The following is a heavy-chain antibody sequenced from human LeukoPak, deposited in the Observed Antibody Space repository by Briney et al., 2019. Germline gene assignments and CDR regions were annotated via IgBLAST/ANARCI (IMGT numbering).Heavy chain of an antibody. J-gene: IGHJ4*02. CDR2: ISAYNGNT. V-gene: IGHV1-18*04. CDR3: ARDSGSGSYPSDY. D-gene: IGHD3-10*01. CDR1: GYAFTSYP. Sequence: ASVKVSCKASGYAFTSYPLTWVRQAPGQGLQWMGWISAYNGNTNYAQKFQGRVTMTTDTSTSTAYMELRSLRSDDTAMYYCARDSGSGSYPSDYWGQGTLVTVSS.